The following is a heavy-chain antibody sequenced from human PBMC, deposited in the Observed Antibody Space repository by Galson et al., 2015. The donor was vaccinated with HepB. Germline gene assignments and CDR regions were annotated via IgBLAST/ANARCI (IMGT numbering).Heavy chain of an antibody. J-gene: IGHJ2*01. V-gene: IGHV1-46*01. CDR2: INPSGGST. D-gene: IGHD6-6*01. CDR1: GYTFTSYY. Sequence: SVKVSCKASGYTFTSYYMHWVRQAPGHGLEWMGIINPSGGSTSYAQKFQGRVTLTRDTSTSTFYMELSSLRSEDTAVFYCARGIAVRPHWYFDLWGRGTLVTVSS. CDR3: ARGIAVRPHWYFDL.